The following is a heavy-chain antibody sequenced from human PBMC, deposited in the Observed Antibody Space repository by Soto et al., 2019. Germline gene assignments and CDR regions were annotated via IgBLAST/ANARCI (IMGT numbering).Heavy chain of an antibody. Sequence: GESLKISCNTSGYTFSAFWIHWVRQVPGKGLEWLGKIDPSDSYTNYSPSFEGHITISTDNSITTAYLQWSSLRASDTALYFCARVYKNWFDSWAQGTMVTVSS. CDR3: ARVYKNWFDS. D-gene: IGHD1-1*01. V-gene: IGHV5-10-1*01. J-gene: IGHJ5*01. CDR1: GYTFSAFW. CDR2: IDPSDSYT.